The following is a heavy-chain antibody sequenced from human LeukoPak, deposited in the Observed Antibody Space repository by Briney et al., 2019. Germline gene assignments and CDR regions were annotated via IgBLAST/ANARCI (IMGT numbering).Heavy chain of an antibody. CDR2: ISGSGGST. D-gene: IGHD3-22*01. J-gene: IGHJ4*02. V-gene: IGHV3-23*01. Sequence: PGGSRRLSCAASGFTFSSYAMSWVRQAPGKGLEWVSAISGSGGSTYYADSVKGRFSISRDNSNYTLRLQMNSLRVEDTAVFYCAKFKGHYYYDSSGFCDNCGQGTLVTVSS. CDR1: GFTFSSYA. CDR3: AKFKGHYYYDSSGFCDN.